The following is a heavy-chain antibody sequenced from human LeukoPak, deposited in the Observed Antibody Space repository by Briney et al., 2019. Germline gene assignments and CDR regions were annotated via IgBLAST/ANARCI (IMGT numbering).Heavy chain of an antibody. J-gene: IGHJ4*02. V-gene: IGHV3-21*01. CDR2: ISSSSSYI. CDR1: GFTFSSYS. CDR3: ARQASSSWSFDY. D-gene: IGHD6-13*01. Sequence: PGGSLRLSCAASGFTFSSYSMNWVRQAPGKGLEWVSSISSSSSYIYYADSVKGRFTISRDNAKNSLYLQMNSLRAEDTAVYYCARQASSSWSFDYWGQGTLVTVSS.